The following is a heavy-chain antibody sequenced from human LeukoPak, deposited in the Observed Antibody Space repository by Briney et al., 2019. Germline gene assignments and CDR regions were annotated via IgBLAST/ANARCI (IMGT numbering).Heavy chain of an antibody. V-gene: IGHV3-9*01. CDR3: AKVLGVDILTGYYTH. D-gene: IGHD3-9*01. J-gene: IGHJ4*02. CDR2: ISWNSGSI. Sequence: PGGSLRLSCAASGFTFDDYAMHWVRQAPGKGLEWVSGISWNSGSIGYADSVKGRFTISRDNAKNSLYLQMNSLRAEDTALYYCAKVLGVDILTGYYTHWGQGTLVTVSS. CDR1: GFTFDDYA.